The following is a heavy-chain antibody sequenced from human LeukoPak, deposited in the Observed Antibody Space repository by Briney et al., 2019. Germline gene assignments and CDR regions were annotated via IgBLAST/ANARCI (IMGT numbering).Heavy chain of an antibody. CDR2: ISSSSSYI. V-gene: IGHV3-21*04. CDR1: GFTFSSYS. CDR3: ARTGGSYRDFDY. D-gene: IGHD1-26*01. Sequence: GGSLRLSCAASGFTFSSYSMNWVRQAPGEGLEWVSSISSSSSYIYYADSVKGRFTISRDNAKNSLYLQMNSLRAEDTAVYYCARTGGSYRDFDYWGQGTLVTVSS. J-gene: IGHJ4*02.